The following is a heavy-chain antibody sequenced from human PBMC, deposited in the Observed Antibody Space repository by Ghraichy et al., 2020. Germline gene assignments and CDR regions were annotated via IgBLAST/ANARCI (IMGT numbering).Heavy chain of an antibody. J-gene: IGHJ6*02. CDR3: ARGPPRQNQYLTIFGVVIAPRVYYGMDV. D-gene: IGHD3-3*01. CDR1: GGSFSGYY. V-gene: IGHV4-34*01. Sequence: SKTLSLTCAVYGGSFSGYYWSWIRQPPGKGLEWIGEINHSGSTNYNPSLKSRVTISVDTSKNQFSLKLSSVTAADTAVYYCARGPPRQNQYLTIFGVVIAPRVYYGMDVWGQGTTVTVSS. CDR2: INHSGST.